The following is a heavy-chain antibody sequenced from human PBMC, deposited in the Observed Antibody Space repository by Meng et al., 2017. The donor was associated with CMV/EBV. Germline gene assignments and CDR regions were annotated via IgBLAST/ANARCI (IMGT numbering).Heavy chain of an antibody. CDR2: ISWNSGSI. CDR3: AKGRSVDTAMVSEEMATPFDY. J-gene: IGHJ4*02. D-gene: IGHD5-18*01. V-gene: IGHV3-9*01. CDR1: GFTFDDYA. Sequence: SLKISCAASGFTFDDYAMHWVRQAPGKGLEWVSGISWNSGSIGYADSVKGRFTISRDNAKNSLYLQMNSLRAEDTALYYCAKGRSVDTAMVSEEMATPFDYWGRGTLVTVSS.